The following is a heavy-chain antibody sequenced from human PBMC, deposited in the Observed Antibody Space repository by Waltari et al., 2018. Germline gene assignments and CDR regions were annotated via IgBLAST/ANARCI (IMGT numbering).Heavy chain of an antibody. CDR2: IIPVFGTA. D-gene: IGHD1-7*01. J-gene: IGHJ4*02. Sequence: QVQLVQSGAEVKKPGSSVKVSCKASGGTFSSYAISWVRRGPGERLEWVGRIIPVFGTANYAQKFQGRVTINADKSTGTAYMKLGSLRSEDTAVYYCAAGGITGTIGLPYWGQGTLVTVSS. V-gene: IGHV1-69*08. CDR1: GGTFSSYA. CDR3: AAGGITGTIGLPY.